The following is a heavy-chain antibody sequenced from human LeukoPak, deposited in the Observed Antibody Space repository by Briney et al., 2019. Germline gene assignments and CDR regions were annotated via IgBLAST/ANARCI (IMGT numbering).Heavy chain of an antibody. J-gene: IGHJ3*02. CDR1: GGSISSYY. CDR2: IYTSGST. Sequence: PSETLSLTCTVSGGSISSYYWSWIRQPAGKGLEWIGRIYTSGSTNYNPSLKSRVTMSVDTSKNQFSLKLSSVTAADTAVYYCARERYCSSTSCYIGGFHDAFDIWGQGTMVTVSS. D-gene: IGHD2-2*02. V-gene: IGHV4-4*07. CDR3: ARERYCSSTSCYIGGFHDAFDI.